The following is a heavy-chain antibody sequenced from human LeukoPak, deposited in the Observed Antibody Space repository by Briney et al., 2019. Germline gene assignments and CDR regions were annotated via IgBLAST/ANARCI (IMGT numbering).Heavy chain of an antibody. J-gene: IGHJ3*01. CDR2: IYYSGNT. D-gene: IGHD3-10*01. V-gene: IGHV4-30-4*01. Sequence: SETLSLTCTVSGGSISSGDYYWSWIRQPPGKGLEWIGYIYYSGNTYYNPSLKSRVTISVDTSKNQFSLKLSSVTAADTAVYYCARDSYGSGRNALDVWGQGTVVTVSS. CDR1: GGSISSGDYY. CDR3: ARDSYGSGRNALDV.